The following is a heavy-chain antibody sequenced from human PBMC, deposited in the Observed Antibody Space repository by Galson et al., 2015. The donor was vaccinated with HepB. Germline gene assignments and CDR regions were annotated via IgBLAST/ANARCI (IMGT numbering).Heavy chain of an antibody. CDR1: GFTFSTYS. CDR2: ISSSSDTM. D-gene: IGHD5-18*01. Sequence: SLRLSCAASGFTFSTYSVNWVRQAPGKGLEWVSYISSSSDTMYYADSVKGRFTISRDNAKNSLFLQMNSLRDDDAAVYYCARDLGYSYGYSCFDNWGQGTPVTVSS. V-gene: IGHV3-48*02. CDR3: ARDLGYSYGYSCFDN. J-gene: IGHJ4*02.